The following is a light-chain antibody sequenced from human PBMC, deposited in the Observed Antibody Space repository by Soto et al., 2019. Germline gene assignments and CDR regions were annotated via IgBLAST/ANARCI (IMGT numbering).Light chain of an antibody. J-gene: IGKJ5*01. CDR3: QQYNNWPIT. CDR1: QSVSSN. CDR2: GAS. Sequence: IVLTPSRGTLSFAPGEGAALYCSASQSVSSNHLAWYQQKPGQAPRLLIYGASTRATGMPTRFSGGGSGTEFTLTFSSLQSEDFVVYYCQQYNNWPITCGQGTRLEI. V-gene: IGKV3-15*01.